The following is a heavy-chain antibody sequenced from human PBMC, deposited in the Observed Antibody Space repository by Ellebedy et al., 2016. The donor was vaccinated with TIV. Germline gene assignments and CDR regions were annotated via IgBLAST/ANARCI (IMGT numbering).Heavy chain of an antibody. Sequence: PGGSLRLSCAASGFTFSTYGMHWVRQAPGKGLEWVAVVSYPGNNKYYADSVKGRFTVSRDNSKNTVYLQMSDLRAQDTAIYYCAKDAWEKARISWEHDYWGQGTRVTVSS. J-gene: IGHJ4*02. CDR2: VSYPGNNK. CDR1: GFTFSTYG. CDR3: AKDAWEKARISWEHDY. V-gene: IGHV3-30*18. D-gene: IGHD1-26*01.